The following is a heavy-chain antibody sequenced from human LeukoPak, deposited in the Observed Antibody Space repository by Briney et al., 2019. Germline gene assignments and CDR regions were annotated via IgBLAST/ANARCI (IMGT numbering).Heavy chain of an antibody. D-gene: IGHD3-16*01. CDR2: LSGSGGNT. Sequence: GGSLRLSCAASGFTFSSYAMSWVRQAPGKGLEWVSTLSGSGGNTYYADSVKGRFTISRDNSRDTLYLQMNSLRAEDTAVYYCAKGYYDYVWGSYYFDYWGQGTLVTVSS. V-gene: IGHV3-23*01. CDR3: AKGYYDYVWGSYYFDY. CDR1: GFTFSSYA. J-gene: IGHJ4*02.